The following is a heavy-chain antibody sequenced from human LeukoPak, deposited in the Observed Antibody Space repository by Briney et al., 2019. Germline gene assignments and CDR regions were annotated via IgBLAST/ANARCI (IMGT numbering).Heavy chain of an antibody. D-gene: IGHD4-23*01. CDR2: INHSGST. J-gene: IGHJ6*03. Sequence: SETLSLTCAVYGGSFSGYYWTWIRQPPGKGLEWIGEINHSGSTNYNPSLKSRVTISVDTSKNQFSLKLSSLTAADTAMYYCARREPHGDYGGKIRYYYYMDVWGKGTTITISS. CDR1: GGSFSGYY. CDR3: ARREPHGDYGGKIRYYYYMDV. V-gene: IGHV4-34*01.